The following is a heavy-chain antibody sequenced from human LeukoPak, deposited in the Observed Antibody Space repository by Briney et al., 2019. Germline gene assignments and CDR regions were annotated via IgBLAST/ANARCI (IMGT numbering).Heavy chain of an antibody. Sequence: ASVKVSCKASGYTFTSYDINWVRQATGQGLEWMGWMNPNSGNTGYAQKFQGRVTMTRNTSISTAYMELSSLRSEDTAVYYCASLFPTVTTYPYWGQGTLVTVSS. CDR3: ASLFPTVTTYPY. D-gene: IGHD4-11*01. CDR2: MNPNSGNT. J-gene: IGHJ4*02. CDR1: GYTFTSYD. V-gene: IGHV1-8*01.